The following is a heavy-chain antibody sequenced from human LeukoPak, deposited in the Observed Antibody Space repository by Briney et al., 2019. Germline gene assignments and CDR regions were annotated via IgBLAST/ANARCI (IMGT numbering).Heavy chain of an antibody. J-gene: IGHJ4*02. V-gene: IGHV5-51*01. D-gene: IGHD4-17*01. CDR1: GYRFASYW. CDR2: IYPGDSDT. Sequence: GESLKISCKGSGYRFASYWIGWVRQMPGKGLEWMGVIYPGDSDTRYSPSFQGQVTISADKSISTAYLQWSSLKASDTAMYFCARHRQTVTTGYFDSWGQGTLVTVSS. CDR3: ARHRQTVTTGYFDS.